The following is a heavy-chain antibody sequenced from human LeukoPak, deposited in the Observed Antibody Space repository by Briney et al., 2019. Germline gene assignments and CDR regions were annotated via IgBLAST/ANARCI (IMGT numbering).Heavy chain of an antibody. D-gene: IGHD3-16*02. CDR2: ISYDGSNK. CDR3: ARDASLVGFDL. V-gene: IGHV3-30-3*01. Sequence: PGGSLRLSCAASGFTFSSYAMSWVRQAPGKGLEWVAVISYDGSNKYYADSVKGRFTISRDNSKNTLYLQMNSLRAEDTAVYYCARDASLVGFDLWGRGTLVTVSS. J-gene: IGHJ2*01. CDR1: GFTFSSYA.